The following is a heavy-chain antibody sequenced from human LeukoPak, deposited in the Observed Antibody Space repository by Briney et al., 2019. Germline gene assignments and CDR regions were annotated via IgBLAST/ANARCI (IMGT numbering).Heavy chain of an antibody. D-gene: IGHD1-26*01. CDR1: GGSISSGSYY. V-gene: IGHV4-61*02. CDR3: ARVPVQLPAWAFDI. CDR2: IYTSGST. Sequence: PSETLSLTCTVSGGSISSGSYYWSWIRQPAGKGLEWIGRIYTSGSTNYNPSLKSRVTISVDTSKNQFSLKLSSVTAADTAVYYCARVPVQLPAWAFDIWGQGTMVTVSS. J-gene: IGHJ3*02.